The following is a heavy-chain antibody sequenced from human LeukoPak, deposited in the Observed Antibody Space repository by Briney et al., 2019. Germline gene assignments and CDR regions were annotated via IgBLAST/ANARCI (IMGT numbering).Heavy chain of an antibody. J-gene: IGHJ4*02. CDR1: GCTFSNYG. D-gene: IGHD1-26*01. Sequence: GGTLTLSCGACGCTFSNYGMSWVGQAPGPGREGVCSISGCREETGYAASVKGRCTISRDTSTNTVYMKIQSLRAEDTAIYYCARDYPGDLFPWEDYFDKWGQGTLGTVSS. CDR2: ISGCREET. CDR3: ARDYPGDLFPWEDYFDK. V-gene: IGHV3-23*01.